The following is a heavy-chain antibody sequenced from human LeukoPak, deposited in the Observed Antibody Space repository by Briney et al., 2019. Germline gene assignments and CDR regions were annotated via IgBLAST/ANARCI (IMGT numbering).Heavy chain of an antibody. CDR3: ARMNWGSTSCCADVDY. V-gene: IGHV4-39*01. Sequence: SETLSLTCTVSGGSVSSGDYYWGWIRQPPGKGLEWIGSIYYTGNTYYNPSLKSRVTISVDTSKNQFSLRLSSVTAADTAVYYCARMNWGSTSCCADVDYWGQGTLVTVSS. J-gene: IGHJ4*02. CDR1: GGSVSSGDYY. D-gene: IGHD2-2*01. CDR2: IYYTGNT.